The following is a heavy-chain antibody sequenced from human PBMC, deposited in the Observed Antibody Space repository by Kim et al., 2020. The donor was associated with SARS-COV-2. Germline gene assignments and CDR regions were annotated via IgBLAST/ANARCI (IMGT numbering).Heavy chain of an antibody. D-gene: IGHD6-19*01. J-gene: IGHJ6*02. CDR3: ARDPTLSSGWFLMDV. Sequence: GGSLRLSCAASGFTFSSYGMHWVRQAPGKGLEWVAVIWYDGSNKYYADSVKGRFTISRDNSKNTLYLQMNSLRAEDTAVYYCARDPTLSSGWFLMDVWGQGTTVTVSS. CDR2: IWYDGSNK. V-gene: IGHV3-33*01. CDR1: GFTFSSYG.